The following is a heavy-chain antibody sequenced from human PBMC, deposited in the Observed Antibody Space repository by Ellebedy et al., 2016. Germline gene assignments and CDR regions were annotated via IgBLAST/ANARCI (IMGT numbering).Heavy chain of an antibody. V-gene: IGHV3-23*01. J-gene: IGHJ1*01. Sequence: GESLKISCVVSGFTFSSYSMNWVRQAPGKGLEWVSGISGSGRSTYYADSVKGRFSISRDKSTNTMYLEVKSLRAEDTALYYCARGFSSGGPAFFQHWGQGTLVTVSS. CDR3: ARGFSSGGPAFFQH. CDR1: GFTFSSYS. CDR2: ISGSGRST. D-gene: IGHD6-19*01.